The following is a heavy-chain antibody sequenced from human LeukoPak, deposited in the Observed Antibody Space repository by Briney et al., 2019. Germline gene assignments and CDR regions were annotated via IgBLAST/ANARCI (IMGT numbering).Heavy chain of an antibody. CDR3: AKQEKTIFGVVIPSSFDY. CDR2: IGTSSTTI. D-gene: IGHD3-3*01. CDR1: GFTFSSYT. V-gene: IGHV3-48*01. J-gene: IGHJ4*02. Sequence: GGSLRLSCAASGFTFSSYTMNWVRQPPGKGLEWVSNIGTSSTTIYYADSVKGRFTISRDNAKNSLYLQMNSLRAEDTAVYYCAKQEKTIFGVVIPSSFDYWGQGTLVTVSS.